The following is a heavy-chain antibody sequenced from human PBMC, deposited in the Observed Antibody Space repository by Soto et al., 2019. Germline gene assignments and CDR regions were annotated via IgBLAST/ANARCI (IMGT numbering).Heavy chain of an antibody. V-gene: IGHV4-31*03. Sequence: QVQLQESAPGLVKPSQTLSLTCTVSGGSISSGGYYWSWIRPQPGKGLEWIGYIYYSVSTYYNPSLQSRVTISVDTSKNQFSLKLSSVTAADTAVYYCARGVIHWGQGTLVPVSS. J-gene: IGHJ4*02. CDR2: IYYSVST. CDR3: ARGVIH. CDR1: GGSISSGGYY. D-gene: IGHD2-21*01.